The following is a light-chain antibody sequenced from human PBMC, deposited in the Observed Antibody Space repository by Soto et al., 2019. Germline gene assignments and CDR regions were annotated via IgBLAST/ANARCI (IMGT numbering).Light chain of an antibody. CDR2: GAS. CDR3: QQYNNWPWT. CDR1: QSVSSN. V-gene: IGKV3-15*01. Sequence: VMTQKQATLDLGRGQRATLSCRASQSVSSNLAWYQQKPGQAPRLLIYGASTRATGVPARFSGSGSGTEFTLTISSLQSEDFAVYYCQQYNNWPWTFGQGTNVDVK. J-gene: IGKJ1*01.